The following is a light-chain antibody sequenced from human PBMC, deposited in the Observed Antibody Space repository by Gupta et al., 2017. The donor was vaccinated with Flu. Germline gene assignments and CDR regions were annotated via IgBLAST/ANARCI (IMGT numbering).Light chain of an antibody. J-gene: IGLJ2*01. Sequence: QAVLTQPPSTSGTPGQRVSISCSGSTSNIETNNVNWYQQLQGTAPKLLIYKNNQRPSGCPDRFAGSKSGTSASLASSGRRPEDEADYYCAVWDDRLRGKIFGGGTKLTVL. CDR2: KNN. CDR1: TSNIETNN. V-gene: IGLV1-47*01. CDR3: AVWDDRLRGKI.